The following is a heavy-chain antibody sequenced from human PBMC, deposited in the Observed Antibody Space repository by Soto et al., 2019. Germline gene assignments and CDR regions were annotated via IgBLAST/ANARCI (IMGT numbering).Heavy chain of an antibody. D-gene: IGHD6-19*01. CDR2: INAGNGNT. J-gene: IGHJ4*02. V-gene: IGHV1-3*01. CDR1: GYTFTSYG. Sequence: ASVKVSCKASGYTFTSYGVIRVREAPGHRLEWMGWINAGNGNTRYSQKFQGRVTINRDTSTSTAYMELSRLRSEDTVFYYCARHGSVAGNSNFDYWGQGTLVTVSS. CDR3: ARHGSVAGNSNFDY.